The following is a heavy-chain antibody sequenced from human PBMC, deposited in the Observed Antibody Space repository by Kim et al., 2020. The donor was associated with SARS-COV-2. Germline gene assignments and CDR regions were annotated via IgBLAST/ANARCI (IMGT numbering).Heavy chain of an antibody. Sequence: GGSLRLSCAASGFTVSSNYMSWVRQAPGKGLEWVSVIYSGGSTYYADSVKGRFTISRDNSKNTLYLQMNSLRAEDTAVYYCARGITYYYDSSGYPYWGQGTLVTVSS. CDR3: ARGITYYYDSSGYPY. CDR1: GFTVSSNY. V-gene: IGHV3-66*01. J-gene: IGHJ4*02. CDR2: IYSGGST. D-gene: IGHD3-22*01.